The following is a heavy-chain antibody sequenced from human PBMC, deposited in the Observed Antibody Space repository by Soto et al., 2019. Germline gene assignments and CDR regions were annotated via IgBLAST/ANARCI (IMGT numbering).Heavy chain of an antibody. Sequence: ASVKVSWKASGHSIARYYMYWVRQAPAQGLQWMGIINPSGGSTSYAQKFQGRVTMTRDTSTSTVYMELSSLRSEVTSVYYCPRVRGTYYYATSGYSIVYWG. CDR3: PRVRGTYYYATSGYSIVY. D-gene: IGHD3-22*01. CDR1: GHSIARYY. J-gene: IGHJ4*01. V-gene: IGHV1-46*03. CDR2: INPSGGST.